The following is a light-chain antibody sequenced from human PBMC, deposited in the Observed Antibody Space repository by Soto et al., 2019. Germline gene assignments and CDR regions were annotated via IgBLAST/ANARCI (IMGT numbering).Light chain of an antibody. CDR3: QANNIWWT. J-gene: IGKJ4*02. CDR2: GAS. Sequence: SPTTLSVSPAERATLSCRARQSVSRNLAWYQQKPGEAHRLLNYGASTRGAGISARFSGGGSGADFILTSSLLPEEDFRVYCRQANNIWWTFGGGTKVDIK. CDR1: QSVSRN. V-gene: IGKV3-15*01.